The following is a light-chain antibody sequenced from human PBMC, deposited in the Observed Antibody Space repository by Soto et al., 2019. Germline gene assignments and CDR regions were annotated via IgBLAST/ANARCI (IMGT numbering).Light chain of an antibody. CDR1: TSDVGSYDY. CDR3: CSCAGDFYV. J-gene: IGLJ1*01. CDR2: DVT. V-gene: IGLV2-11*01. Sequence: QSALTQPRSVSGSPGQSVAISCTGTTSDVGSYDYVSWYQQHPGKAPELIIFDVTKRPSGVPDRFSGSKSGNTASLTISGLQAEDEADYFCCSCAGDFYVFGSGTKVTVL.